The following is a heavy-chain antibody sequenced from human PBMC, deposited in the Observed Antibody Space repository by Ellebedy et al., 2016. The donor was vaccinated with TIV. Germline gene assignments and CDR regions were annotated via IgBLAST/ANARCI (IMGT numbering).Heavy chain of an antibody. CDR2: IDKIGRST. CDR3: AKLAGVQVWYFDY. V-gene: IGHV3-23*05. Sequence: GESLKISCAASGFAFSSYAMSWVRQAPGKGLEWVSNIDKIGRSTYYADSVKGRFTSSRDNSKNTLYLQVNSLTAEDTAVYYCAKLAGVQVWYFDYWGQGTLVTVSS. J-gene: IGHJ4*02. CDR1: GFAFSSYA. D-gene: IGHD2-21*01.